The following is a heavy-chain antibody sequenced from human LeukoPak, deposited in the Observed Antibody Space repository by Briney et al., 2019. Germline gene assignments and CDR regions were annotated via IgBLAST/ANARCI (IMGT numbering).Heavy chain of an antibody. CDR1: GFTFSSYS. CDR3: ARDAVTGYSSGWYKPFPFDY. Sequence: GGSLRLPCAASGFTFSSYSMNWVRQAPGKGLEGVSSISSSSSYIYYADSVKGRFTISRDNAKNSLYLQMNSLRVDDTAVYYCARDAVTGYSSGWYKPFPFDYWGQGSLVTVSS. V-gene: IGHV3-21*01. J-gene: IGHJ4*02. CDR2: ISSSSSYI. D-gene: IGHD6-19*01.